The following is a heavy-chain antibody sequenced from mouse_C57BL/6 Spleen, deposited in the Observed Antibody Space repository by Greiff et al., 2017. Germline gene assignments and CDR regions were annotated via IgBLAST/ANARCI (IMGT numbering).Heavy chain of an antibody. V-gene: IGHV1-42*01. CDR3: ARRRDYYDYFDV. D-gene: IGHD2-4*01. J-gene: IGHJ1*03. Sequence: VHVKQSGPELVKPGASVKISCKASGYSFTGYYMNWVKQSPEKSLEWIGEINPSTGGTTYNQKFKAKATLTVDKSSSTAYMQLKSLTSEDSAVYYCARRRDYYDYFDVWGTGTTVTVSS. CDR2: INPSTGGT. CDR1: GYSFTGYY.